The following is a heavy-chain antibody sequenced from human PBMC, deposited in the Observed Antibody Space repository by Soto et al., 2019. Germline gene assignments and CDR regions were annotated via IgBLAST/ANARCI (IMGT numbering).Heavy chain of an antibody. J-gene: IGHJ4*02. CDR1: GFTFDDYA. Sequence: EVQLVESGGGLVQPGRSLRLSCAASGFTFDDYAMHWVRQAPGKGLEWVSGISWNSGSIGYADSVKGRFTISRDNAKNSLYLQMNSLRAEDTAVYYCARGFQSSFGYWGQGTLVTVSS. CDR2: ISWNSGSI. V-gene: IGHV3-9*01. D-gene: IGHD2-21*01. CDR3: ARGFQSSFGY.